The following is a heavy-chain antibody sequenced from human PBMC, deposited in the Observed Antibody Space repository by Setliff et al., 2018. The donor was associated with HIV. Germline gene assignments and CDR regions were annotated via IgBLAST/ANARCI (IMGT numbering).Heavy chain of an antibody. D-gene: IGHD2-21*02. CDR3: ATLDPSGGNFLAY. CDR1: GGSISSSSYY. Sequence: TLSLTCTVSGGSISSSSYYWNWIRQPPGKGLEWIGYIHASGKTNYNPSLKSRVTLALDTSEMHFSLHLTSVTAADTAVYYCATLDPSGGNFLAYWGQGTLVTVSS. CDR2: IHASGKT. J-gene: IGHJ4*02. V-gene: IGHV4-61*03.